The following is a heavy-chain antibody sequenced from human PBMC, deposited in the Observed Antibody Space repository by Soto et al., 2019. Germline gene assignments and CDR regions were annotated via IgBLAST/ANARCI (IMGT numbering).Heavy chain of an antibody. D-gene: IGHD3-10*01. Sequence: ASVKVSCKASGYTFTSYAMHWVRQAPGQRLEWMGWINAGNGNTKYSQKFQGRVTITRDTSASTAYMKLSSLRSEDTAVYYCARELVRGADDYWGQGTLVTVSS. CDR2: INAGNGNT. J-gene: IGHJ4*02. CDR1: GYTFTSYA. CDR3: ARELVRGADDY. V-gene: IGHV1-3*01.